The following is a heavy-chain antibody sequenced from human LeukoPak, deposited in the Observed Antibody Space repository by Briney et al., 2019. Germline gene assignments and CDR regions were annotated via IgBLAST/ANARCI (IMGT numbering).Heavy chain of an antibody. J-gene: IGHJ4*02. CDR3: ARGTRHSSSWRQVYFDY. CDR2: INHSGST. CDR1: GGSISSSSYY. V-gene: IGHV4-39*07. Sequence: SETLSLACTVSGGSISSSSYYWGWIRQPPGKGLEWIGEINHSGSTNYNPSLKSRVTISVDTSKNQFSLKLSSVTAADTAVYYCARGTRHSSSWRQVYFDYWGQGTLVTVSS. D-gene: IGHD6-13*01.